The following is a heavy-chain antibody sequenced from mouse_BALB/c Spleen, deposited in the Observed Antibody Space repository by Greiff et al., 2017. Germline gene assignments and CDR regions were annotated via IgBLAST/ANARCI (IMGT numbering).Heavy chain of an antibody. J-gene: IGHJ4*01. D-gene: IGHD2-1*01. CDR3: TRSGNYGYAMDY. Sequence: LQQPGSELVRPGASVKLSCKASGYTFTSYWMHWVKQRPGQGLEWIGNIYPGSGSTNYDEKFKSKATLTVDTSSSTAYMQLSSLTSEDSAVYYCTRSGNYGYAMDYWGQGTSVTVSS. V-gene: IGHV1S22*01. CDR2: IYPGSGST. CDR1: GYTFTSYW.